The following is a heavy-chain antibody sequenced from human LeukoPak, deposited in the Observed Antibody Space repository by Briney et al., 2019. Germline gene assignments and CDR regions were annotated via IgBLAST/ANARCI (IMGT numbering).Heavy chain of an antibody. CDR3: VRVQRSSTTSFDAFAV. CDR1: GFTFSYFS. V-gene: IGHV3-21*01. CDR2: ITSGGTYI. Sequence: GGSLRLSCAASGFTFSYFSMKWVRQAPGKGLEWVSSITSGGTYIYYADSVTGRFTISRDNAKNSLYLQMNSLTVEDTAVYYCVRVQRSSTTSFDAFAVWGQGTVVSVSS. D-gene: IGHD2-2*01. J-gene: IGHJ3*01.